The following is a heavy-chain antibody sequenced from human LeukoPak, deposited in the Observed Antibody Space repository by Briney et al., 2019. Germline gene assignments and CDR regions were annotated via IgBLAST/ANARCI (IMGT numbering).Heavy chain of an antibody. CDR1: GYTFTSYD. J-gene: IGHJ4*02. CDR2: MNPNSGNT. D-gene: IGHD2-8*01. CDR3: ARDPGLGYCTNGVCNFDY. V-gene: IGHV1-8*03. Sequence: GASVKVSCKASGYTFTSYDINWVRQATGPGLEWMGWMNPNSGNTGYAQKFQGRVTITRNTSISTAYMELSSLRSEDTAVYYCARDPGLGYCTNGVCNFDYWGQGTLVTVSS.